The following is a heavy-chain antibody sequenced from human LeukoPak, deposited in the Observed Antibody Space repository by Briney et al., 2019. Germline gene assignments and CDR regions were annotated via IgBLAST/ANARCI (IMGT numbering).Heavy chain of an antibody. V-gene: IGHV4-39*07. Sequence: SETLSLTCSVSGGSISSSTYYWGWIRQPPGQGLDWIGNIYYSGSTYYNPSLKSRVTISVDTSKNQFSLKLSSVTAADTAVYYCANYQLLSHSFDYWGQGTLVTVSS. CDR2: IYYSGST. CDR1: GGSISSSTYY. CDR3: ANYQLLSHSFDY. J-gene: IGHJ4*02. D-gene: IGHD2-2*01.